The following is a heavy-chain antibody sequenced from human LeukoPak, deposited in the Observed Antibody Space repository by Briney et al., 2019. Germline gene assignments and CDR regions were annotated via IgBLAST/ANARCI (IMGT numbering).Heavy chain of an antibody. D-gene: IGHD4-23*01. CDR2: IRQDDSEK. J-gene: IGHJ4*02. V-gene: IGHV3-7*01. Sequence: SGGSLRLSCSASGFTFSDYWMMWVRQAPGKGLEWVGNIRQDDSEKNYVDSVKGRFTISRDNAKSSLYLQMNSLRAEDTAIYYCATDRKVGTWDPRFNYWGQGTLVTASS. CDR1: GFTFSDYW. CDR3: ATDRKVGTWDPRFNY.